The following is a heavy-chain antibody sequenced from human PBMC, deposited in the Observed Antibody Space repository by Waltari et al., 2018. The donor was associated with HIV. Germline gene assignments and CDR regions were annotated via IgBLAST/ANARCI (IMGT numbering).Heavy chain of an antibody. Sequence: EVQLVQSGAEVKKPGESLKISCKGSGYSFTSYCIGWVRQRPGKGLEWVGIICPGDSETVNNPSFQGQITISTDNSISTAYLQWSSLKASDTAMYYCARASQWLEGVFDYWGQGTLVTVSS. CDR3: ARASQWLEGVFDY. V-gene: IGHV5-51*01. J-gene: IGHJ4*02. CDR1: GYSFTSYC. CDR2: ICPGDSET. D-gene: IGHD6-19*01.